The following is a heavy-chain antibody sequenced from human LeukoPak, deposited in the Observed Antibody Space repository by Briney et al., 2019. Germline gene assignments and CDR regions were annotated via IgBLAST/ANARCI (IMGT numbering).Heavy chain of an antibody. V-gene: IGHV3-30*02. CDR2: IRYDGSNK. J-gene: IGHJ4*02. D-gene: IGHD6-19*01. CDR3: AKGGVAGPYFDY. CDR1: GFTFSSYG. Sequence: PGGSLRLSCAASGFTFSSYGMHWVRQAPGKGLEWVAFIRYDGSNKHYADSVKGRFTISRDNSKNTLYLQMDSLRAEDTAVYYCAKGGVAGPYFDYWGQGTLVTVSS.